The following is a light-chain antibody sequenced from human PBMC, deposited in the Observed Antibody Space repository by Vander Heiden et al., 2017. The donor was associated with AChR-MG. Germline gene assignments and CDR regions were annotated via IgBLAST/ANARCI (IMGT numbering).Light chain of an antibody. CDR1: QSVSSSY. V-gene: IGKV3-20*01. J-gene: IGKJ1*01. CDR3: QQDGSSPWT. CDR2: GAS. Sequence: IVFTLSPGTLSLSPGERATLSCRASQSVSSSYLAWYQQKPGQAPRLLIYGASSRATGIPDRFSGSGSGTDFTLTISRLEPEDFAVYYCQQDGSSPWTFGQRTKVEIK.